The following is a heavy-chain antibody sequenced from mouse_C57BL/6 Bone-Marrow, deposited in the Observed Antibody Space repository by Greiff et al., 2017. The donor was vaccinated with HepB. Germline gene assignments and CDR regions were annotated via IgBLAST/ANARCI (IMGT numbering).Heavy chain of an antibody. J-gene: IGHJ3*01. Sequence: VQLKESGPGLVKPSQSLSLTCSVTGYSITSGYYWNWIRQFPGNKLEWMGYISYDGSNNYNPSLKNRISITRDTSKNQFFLKLNSVTTEDTATYYCATFYGSSPAWFAYWGQGTLVTVSA. D-gene: IGHD1-1*01. V-gene: IGHV3-6*01. CDR1: GYSITSGYY. CDR3: ATFYGSSPAWFAY. CDR2: ISYDGSN.